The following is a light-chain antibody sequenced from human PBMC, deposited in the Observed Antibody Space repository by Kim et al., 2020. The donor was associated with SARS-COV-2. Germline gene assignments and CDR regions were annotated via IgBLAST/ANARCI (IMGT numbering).Light chain of an antibody. Sequence: ELVLTRSPGPLSLSPGGRATLSCRASRSVSSSYLAWYQPKPGQAPRLLIYAASRRATGIPGRFSGSGSGTDFTPTISRLEPEDFAVYYCQQYDSSPPYTFGQGTKLEI. CDR2: AAS. CDR1: RSVSSSY. V-gene: IGKV3-20*01. CDR3: QQYDSSPPYT. J-gene: IGKJ2*01.